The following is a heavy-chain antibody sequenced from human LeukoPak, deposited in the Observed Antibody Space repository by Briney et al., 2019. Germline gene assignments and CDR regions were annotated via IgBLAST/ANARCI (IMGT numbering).Heavy chain of an antibody. Sequence: ASVKVSCKASGGTFSSYAISWVRQAPGQGLEWMGGIIPIFGTANYAQEFQGRVTITADKSTSTAYIELSSLRSEDTAVYYCARDRGDIVVVPAAIWFDPWGQGTLVTVSS. CDR1: GGTFSSYA. D-gene: IGHD2-2*01. CDR3: ARDRGDIVVVPAAIWFDP. CDR2: IIPIFGTA. J-gene: IGHJ5*02. V-gene: IGHV1-69*06.